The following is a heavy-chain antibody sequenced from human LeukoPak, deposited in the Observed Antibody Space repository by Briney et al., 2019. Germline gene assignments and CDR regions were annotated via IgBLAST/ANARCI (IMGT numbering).Heavy chain of an antibody. CDR3: ARDQNSRDLDY. D-gene: IGHD6-13*01. J-gene: IGHJ4*02. V-gene: IGHV3-48*03. CDR2: ISSSGSTI. Sequence: SGGSLRLSCAASGFTFSSYEMNWVRQAPGKGLEWVSYISSSGSTIYYADSVKGRFTISRDNAKNSLYLQMNSLRAEDTAVYYCARDQNSRDLDYWGQGTLVTVSS. CDR1: GFTFSSYE.